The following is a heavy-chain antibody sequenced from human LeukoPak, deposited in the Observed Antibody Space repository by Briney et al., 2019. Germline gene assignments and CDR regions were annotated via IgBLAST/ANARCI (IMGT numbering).Heavy chain of an antibody. J-gene: IGHJ1*01. V-gene: IGHV3-23*01. CDR2: ITPNADRA. CDR3: AIMHGYYDGSGYWVQ. D-gene: IGHD3-22*01. Sequence: GGSLGLSCAASGFTFGSYGMSWVRQAPGRGLEWVSFITPNADRASYADSVEGRFTISRDNPRNTLYMQMNSLRDEDTAVYYCAIMHGYYDGSGYWVQWGQGTLVTVSS. CDR1: GFTFGSYG.